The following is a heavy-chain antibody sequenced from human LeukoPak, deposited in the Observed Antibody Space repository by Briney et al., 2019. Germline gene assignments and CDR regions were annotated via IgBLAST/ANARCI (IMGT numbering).Heavy chain of an antibody. D-gene: IGHD3-10*01. CDR3: ARPGVLAMDV. CDR1: GYAVTNYH. CDR2: LDPYSGKT. Sequence: ASVKLSCKASGYAVTNYHLNWVRRASGQGLGWRGWLDPYSGKTHSAQDFQGRVTMTRDTSTTTAYMELTNLTSADTAVYSCARPGVLAMDVWGQGTPVSV. J-gene: IGHJ6*02. V-gene: IGHV1-8*01.